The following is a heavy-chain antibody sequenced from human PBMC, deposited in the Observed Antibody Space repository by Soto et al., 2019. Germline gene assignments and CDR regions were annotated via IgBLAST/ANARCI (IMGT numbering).Heavy chain of an antibody. CDR2: IIPTVGTA. CDR3: AAGYIGYKPIDY. D-gene: IGHD5-12*01. Sequence: QVQLVQSGAEVKKPGSSVKVSCKASGGTFSSYAISWVRQAPGQGLEWMGGIIPTVGTANYAQKFQGRVTITADESTSTAYMELSSLRSEDTAVYYFAAGYIGYKPIDYWGQGTLVTVSS. J-gene: IGHJ4*02. V-gene: IGHV1-69*01. CDR1: GGTFSSYA.